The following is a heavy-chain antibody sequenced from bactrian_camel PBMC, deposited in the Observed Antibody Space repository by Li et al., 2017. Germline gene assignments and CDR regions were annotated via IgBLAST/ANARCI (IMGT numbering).Heavy chain of an antibody. CDR2: VGSDGST. Sequence: VQLVESGGGSVQAGGSLRLSCAASRSTYDYYCMAWFRQGPGKEREGVAAVGSDGSTSYADSVKGRFTISKDNTENTLYLQMHDLRPEDTAMYYCAAELSSNGRTICGSTTRRARGPRSPSP. CDR1: RSTYDYYC. J-gene: IGHJ4*01. V-gene: IGHV3S55*01. D-gene: IGHD2*01.